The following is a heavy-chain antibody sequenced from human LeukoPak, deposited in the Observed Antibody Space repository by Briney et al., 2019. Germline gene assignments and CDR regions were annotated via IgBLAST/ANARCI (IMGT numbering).Heavy chain of an antibody. V-gene: IGHV1-69*05. CDR2: IIAIFGTA. CDR1: RGTFSSCA. D-gene: IGHD6-13*01. CDR3: SRIPYSSSRYQRFGP. Sequence: SVTVSSTASRGTFSSCALSWVRQAPRQGREWMGGIIAIFGTANNAQKFQGRVTITTDESTSPAYMELSSLRSEDTAVYYCSRIPYSSSRYQRFGPWGQGTLVTVSS. J-gene: IGHJ5*02.